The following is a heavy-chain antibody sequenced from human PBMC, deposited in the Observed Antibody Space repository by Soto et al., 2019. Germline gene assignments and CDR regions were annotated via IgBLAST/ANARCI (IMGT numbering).Heavy chain of an antibody. V-gene: IGHV3-33*01. Sequence: QVLLVESGGGVVQPGRSLRLSCAASGFTFSSYGMHWVRQAPGKGLEWVAVIWYDGSNKYYADSVKGRFTISRDNSKNTLYLQMNSLRAEDTAVYYCARSGGWYTTKYYFDYWGQGTLVTVSS. CDR2: IWYDGSNK. D-gene: IGHD6-19*01. J-gene: IGHJ4*02. CDR3: ARSGGWYTTKYYFDY. CDR1: GFTFSSYG.